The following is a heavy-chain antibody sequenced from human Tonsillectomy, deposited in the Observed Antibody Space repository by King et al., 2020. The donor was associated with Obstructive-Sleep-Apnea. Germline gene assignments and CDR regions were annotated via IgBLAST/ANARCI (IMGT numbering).Heavy chain of an antibody. V-gene: IGHV3-23*04. CDR1: GFTFSSYA. J-gene: IGHJ2*01. Sequence: QLVQSGGGLVQPGGSLRLSCAASGFTFSSYAMTWVRQAPGKGPEWVSAISGSDGSSYYADSVKGRFTISRDNSENTLYLQMNSLRAEDTAIYYCATLSRYNWLTSYWYFDLWGRGTLVTVSS. D-gene: IGHD1-1*01. CDR3: ATLSRYNWLTSYWYFDL. CDR2: ISGSDGSS.